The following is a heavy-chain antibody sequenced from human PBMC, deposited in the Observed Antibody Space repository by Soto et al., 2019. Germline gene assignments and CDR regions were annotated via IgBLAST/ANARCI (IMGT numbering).Heavy chain of an antibody. Sequence: QVQLVESGGGVVQPGRSLRLSCAASGFTFSSYGMHWVRQAPGQGLEWVAVISYDGSSEYYGDSVKGRFTISRDNSKNTLYLHMNSLRADDTAVYYCAKERGWKYGSDGAFNIWGQGTMVTVSS. CDR3: AKERGWKYGSDGAFNI. CDR2: ISYDGSSE. J-gene: IGHJ3*02. V-gene: IGHV3-30*18. CDR1: GFTFSSYG. D-gene: IGHD1-7*01.